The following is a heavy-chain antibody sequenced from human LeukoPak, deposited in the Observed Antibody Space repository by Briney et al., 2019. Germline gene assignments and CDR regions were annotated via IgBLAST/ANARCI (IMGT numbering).Heavy chain of an antibody. Sequence: GGSLRLSCAASGFTFSSYAMSWVRQAPGKGLEWVSAISGSGGSTYYADSVKGRFTISRDNSKNTLYLQMNSLRAEDTVVYYCAKDQTGTWYYFDYWGQGTLVTVSS. V-gene: IGHV3-23*01. CDR2: ISGSGGST. D-gene: IGHD1-7*01. CDR3: AKDQTGTWYYFDY. J-gene: IGHJ4*02. CDR1: GFTFSSYA.